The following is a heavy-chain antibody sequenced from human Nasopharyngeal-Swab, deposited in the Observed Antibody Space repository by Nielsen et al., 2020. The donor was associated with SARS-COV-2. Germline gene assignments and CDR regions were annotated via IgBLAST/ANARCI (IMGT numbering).Heavy chain of an antibody. J-gene: IGHJ4*02. D-gene: IGHD3-10*01. Sequence: RQAPGKGLEWVGFIRSKAYGGTTEYAASVKGRFTISRDDSKSIAYLQMNSLKTEDTAVYYCARDRYWVMGNYYGSGSYYLDYWGQGTLVTVSS. CDR3: ARDRYWVMGNYYGSGSYYLDY. V-gene: IGHV3-49*02. CDR2: IRSKAYGGTT.